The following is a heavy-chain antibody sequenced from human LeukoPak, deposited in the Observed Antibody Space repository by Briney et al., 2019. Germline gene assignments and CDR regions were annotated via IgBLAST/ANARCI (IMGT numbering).Heavy chain of an antibody. D-gene: IGHD3-9*01. J-gene: IGHJ3*02. CDR2: INHSGST. CDR3: ARAPPEYFDWLSNNDAFDI. V-gene: IGHV4-34*01. CDR1: GGSFSGYY. Sequence: KPSETLSLTCAVYGGSFSGYYWSWIRQPPGKGLEWIGEINHSGSTNYNPSLKSRVTISVDTSKNQFSLKLSSVTAADTAVYYCARAPPEYFDWLSNNDAFDIWGQGTMVTVSS.